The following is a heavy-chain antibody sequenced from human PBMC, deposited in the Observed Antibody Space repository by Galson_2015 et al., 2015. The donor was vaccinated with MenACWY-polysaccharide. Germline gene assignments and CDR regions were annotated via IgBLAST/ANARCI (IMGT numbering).Heavy chain of an antibody. CDR2: ISRNSGTI. Sequence: SLRLSCAASGFIFDEYAMHWVRQAPGKGLEWVSGISRNSGTIGYADSVKGRFTISRDNAENSLYLQMNSLRAEDTALYYCVKDMSLVDAFDIWAKGQWSPSLQ. V-gene: IGHV3-9*01. CDR1: GFIFDEYA. CDR3: VKDMSLVDAFDI. J-gene: IGHJ3*02.